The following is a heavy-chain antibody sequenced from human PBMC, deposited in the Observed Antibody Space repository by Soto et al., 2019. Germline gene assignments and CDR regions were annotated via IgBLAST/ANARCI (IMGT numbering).Heavy chain of an antibody. Sequence: QVQLQESGPGLVEPSQTLSLACTVSGGSVGSGEYYYSWIRQPPGRGLEWIGYIYDSGITNYTPSLNGRVTMSLDRSNNQVSLKLSSVTAADTAVYFCARDVAHGYTENVWGQGTMVTVSS. J-gene: IGHJ3*01. CDR1: GGSVGSGEYY. CDR3: ARDVAHGYTENV. CDR2: IYDSGIT. V-gene: IGHV4-30-4*01. D-gene: IGHD5-18*01.